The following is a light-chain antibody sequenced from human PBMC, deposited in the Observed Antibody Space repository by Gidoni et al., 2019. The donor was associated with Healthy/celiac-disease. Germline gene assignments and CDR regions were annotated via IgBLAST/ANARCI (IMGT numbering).Light chain of an antibody. CDR1: QSVSSN. CDR2: GAS. J-gene: IGKJ1*01. V-gene: IGKV3-15*01. Sequence: EIVMTQSPATLSVSSGERATRSCSASQSVSSNLAWYQQKPGQAPRLLIYGASTRGTGIPARFSGSGSGTEFTLTISSLQSEDFAVYYCQQYNNWPPWTFGQGTKVEIK. CDR3: QQYNNWPPWT.